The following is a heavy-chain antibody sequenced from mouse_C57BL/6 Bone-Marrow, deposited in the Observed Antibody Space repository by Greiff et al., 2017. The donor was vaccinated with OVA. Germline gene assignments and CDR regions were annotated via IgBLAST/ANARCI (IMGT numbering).Heavy chain of an antibody. CDR3: ARWRCVYFDY. CDR2: LYPNSGGT. J-gene: IGHJ2*01. V-gene: IGHV1-72*01. CDR1: GYTFTSYW. Sequence: QVQLQQPGAELVKPGASVKLSCKASGYTFTSYWMHWVKQRPGRGLEWIGRLYPNSGGTKYNEKFKSKATLTVDKPSSTAYMQLSSLTSEDAAVYYCARWRCVYFDYWGQGTTVTVSA.